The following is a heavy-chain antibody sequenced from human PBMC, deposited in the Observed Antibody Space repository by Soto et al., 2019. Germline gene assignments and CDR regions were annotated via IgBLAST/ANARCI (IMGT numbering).Heavy chain of an antibody. J-gene: IGHJ4*02. D-gene: IGHD2-21*02. Sequence: ASVKVSCKASGGTFSNYAISWVRQAPGQGLEWMGSIIPVFGKANYAQKFQDRVTIIADEYAKTAYLEISSLRSEDTAVYYCARDSDSGVVTPVSSLKYWGQGTLVTVS. CDR1: GGTFSNYA. CDR2: IIPVFGKA. CDR3: ARDSDSGVVTPVSSLKY. V-gene: IGHV1-69*13.